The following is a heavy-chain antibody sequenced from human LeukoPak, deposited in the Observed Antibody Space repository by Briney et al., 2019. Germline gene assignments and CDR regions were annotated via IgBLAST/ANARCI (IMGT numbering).Heavy chain of an antibody. CDR1: GGSIGTYY. CDR2: IYYTGNT. V-gene: IGHV4-59*01. D-gene: IGHD6-19*01. CDR3: ARVTITSRLAFDY. Sequence: SETLSLTCTVSGGSIGTYYWVWIRQPPGKGLEWIGYIYYTGNTDYNTSLKSRVTISVDTSKNQFSLKLSSVTTADTAVYFCARVTITSRLAFDYWGQGTQVTVSS. J-gene: IGHJ4*02.